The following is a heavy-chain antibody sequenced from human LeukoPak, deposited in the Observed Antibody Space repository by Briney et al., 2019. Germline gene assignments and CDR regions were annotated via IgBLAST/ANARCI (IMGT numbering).Heavy chain of an antibody. D-gene: IGHD6-13*01. J-gene: IGHJ4*02. CDR2: IYSVGST. Sequence: GGSLRLSCAASGFTVSSHYMSWVRQAPGKGLEWVSVIYSVGSTYYADSVTARFTISRHNSKNTLYLQMNCLRAEDTAVYYCARERGAAAGLYYFDYWGQGTLVTVSS. CDR3: ARERGAAAGLYYFDY. CDR1: GFTVSSHY. V-gene: IGHV3-53*04.